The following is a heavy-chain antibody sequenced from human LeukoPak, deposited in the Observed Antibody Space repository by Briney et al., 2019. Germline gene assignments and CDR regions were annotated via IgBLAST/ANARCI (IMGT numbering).Heavy chain of an antibody. CDR3: ATAEDIVVVPALDV. D-gene: IGHD2-2*01. Sequence: GASVKVSCKVSGYTLTELSMHWVRQAPGKGLEWMGGFDPEDGETIYAQKFQGRVTMTEDTSTDTAYMELSSLRCEDTAVYYCATAEDIVVVPALDVWGQGTTVTVPS. V-gene: IGHV1-24*01. J-gene: IGHJ6*02. CDR2: FDPEDGET. CDR1: GYTLTELS.